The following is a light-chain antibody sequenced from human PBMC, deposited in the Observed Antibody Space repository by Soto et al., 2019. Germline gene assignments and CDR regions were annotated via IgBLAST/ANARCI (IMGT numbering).Light chain of an antibody. CDR3: QQRNSYPIT. CDR2: DAS. J-gene: IGKJ5*01. Sequence: DIQITQSPSTLSASLGDRVTITCRASQTISSWLAWYQQKPGKAPELLIYDASTLESGVPSRFSGSGSGTEFTLTISSLQPEDFATYYCQQRNSYPITFGQGTRLEI. CDR1: QTISSW. V-gene: IGKV1-5*01.